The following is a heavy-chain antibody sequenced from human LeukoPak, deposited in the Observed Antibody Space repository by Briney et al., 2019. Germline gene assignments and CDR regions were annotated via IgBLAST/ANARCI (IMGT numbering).Heavy chain of an antibody. J-gene: IGHJ4*02. D-gene: IGHD3-9*01. V-gene: IGHV3-23*01. CDR1: VFTFSSYS. CDR3: AKDRGVLRYFDWLSAQYDY. CDR2: ISGSGGST. Sequence: GGSLRLSCAASVFTFSSYSMSWVRQAPGKGLEWVSAISGSGGSTYYANSVKGRFTISRDNSKNTLYLQMNSLRAEDTAVYYCAKDRGVLRYFDWLSAQYDYWGQGTLVTVSS.